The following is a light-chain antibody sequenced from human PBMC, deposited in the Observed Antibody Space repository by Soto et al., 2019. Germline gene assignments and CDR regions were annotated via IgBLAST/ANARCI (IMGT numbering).Light chain of an antibody. J-gene: IGKJ2*01. V-gene: IGKV3-15*01. Sequence: EIMMTQSPATLSMSPGERATLSCRATQNVNSNLAWYQHRPGQAPRLLIYGASIRPTGIPARFSGSGSGTEFTLTIDSLQSEDFAVYYCQQYNDWPPMYTFGQGTKLEIK. CDR3: QQYNDWPPMYT. CDR2: GAS. CDR1: QNVNSN.